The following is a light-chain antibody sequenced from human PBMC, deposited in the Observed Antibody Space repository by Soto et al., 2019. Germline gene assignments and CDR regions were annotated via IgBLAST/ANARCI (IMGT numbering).Light chain of an antibody. J-gene: IGKJ5*01. CDR2: EGS. Sequence: DIVLTQSPATLCLSPGQRASLSCRGRQSVSSYLAWYQQKAGQATRLLLYEGSNRATGIPTRFSVSGSGTEFTLTISGLQSEDFATYYCQQRNSWPPTCTFGQGTRLEIK. V-gene: IGKV3-11*01. CDR1: QSVSSY. CDR3: QQRNSWPPTCT.